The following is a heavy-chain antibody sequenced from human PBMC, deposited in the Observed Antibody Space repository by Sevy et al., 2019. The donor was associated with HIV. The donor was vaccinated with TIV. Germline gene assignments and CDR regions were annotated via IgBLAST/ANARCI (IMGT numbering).Heavy chain of an antibody. D-gene: IGHD6-6*01. J-gene: IGHJ4*01. CDR3: ARPTPRIAPSSAAFFDS. V-gene: IGHV3-23*01. CDR2: INGRGGST. CDR1: GFTFSSFA. Sequence: GGSLRLSCAASGFSSGFTFSSFAMSCVRQLPGKGLEWVSTINGRGGSTYYADSVKGRFTLSRDNSNNALFLQMDSLSPEDTALSYCARPTPRIAPSSAAFFDSWGHGTLVTVSS.